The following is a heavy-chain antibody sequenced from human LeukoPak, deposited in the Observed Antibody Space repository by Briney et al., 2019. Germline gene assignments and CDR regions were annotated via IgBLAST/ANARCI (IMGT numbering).Heavy chain of an antibody. D-gene: IGHD2-15*01. CDR2: INHSGST. V-gene: IGHV4-34*01. CDR3: ARAISHCSGGSCYSEYFDY. Sequence: SETLSLTCAVYGGSFSGYYWSWIRQPPGKGLEWIGEINHSGSTNYNPSLKSRVTISVDTSKNQFSLKLSSVTAADTAVNYCARAISHCSGGSCYSEYFDYWGQGTLVTVSS. J-gene: IGHJ4*02. CDR1: GGSFSGYY.